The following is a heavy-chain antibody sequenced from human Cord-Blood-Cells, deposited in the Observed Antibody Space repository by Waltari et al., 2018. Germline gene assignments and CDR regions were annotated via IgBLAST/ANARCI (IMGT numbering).Heavy chain of an antibody. V-gene: IGHV3-30*18. D-gene: IGHD7-27*01. Sequence: QVQLVESGGGVVQPGRSLRLSCAASGFTCSSYGMHWVRQAPGKGLEWVAVISYDGSNKYYADSVKGRFTISRDNSKNTLYLQMNSLRAEDTAVYYCAKDPTLTGDYWGQGTLVTVSS. J-gene: IGHJ4*02. CDR1: GFTCSSYG. CDR3: AKDPTLTGDY. CDR2: ISYDGSNK.